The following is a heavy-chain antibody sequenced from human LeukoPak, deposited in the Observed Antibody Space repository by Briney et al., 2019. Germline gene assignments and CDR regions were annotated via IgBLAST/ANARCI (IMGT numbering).Heavy chain of an antibody. CDR2: IIGSGSEM. J-gene: IGHJ3*01. V-gene: IGHV3-21*06. CDR3: AKVQSDIVGAMFFSFDV. CDR1: GFTFNSYS. D-gene: IGHD1-26*01. Sequence: GGSLRVSCGGSGFTFNSYSMNWVRQAPGKGLEWVASIIGSGSEMFYADSLKGRFTISRDNSKNSLYLQMNSLRVEDTAVYYCAKVQSDIVGAMFFSFDVWGQGTMVSVSS.